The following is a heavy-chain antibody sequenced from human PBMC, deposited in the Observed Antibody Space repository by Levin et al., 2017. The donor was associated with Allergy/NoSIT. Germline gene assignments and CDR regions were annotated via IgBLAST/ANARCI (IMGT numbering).Heavy chain of an antibody. CDR2: VTASGHGT. D-gene: IGHD3-10*01. CDR3: AKYNNPYYFDY. V-gene: IGHV3-23*01. J-gene: IGHJ4*02. Sequence: GESLKISCAASGFTFTNFAMSWVRQAPGKGLEWVSGVTASGHGTYYADSVQGRFTSFRDNSKNTLYLEMNSLTVEDTAIYYCAKYNNPYYFDYWGQGTLVTVSS. CDR1: GFTFTNFA.